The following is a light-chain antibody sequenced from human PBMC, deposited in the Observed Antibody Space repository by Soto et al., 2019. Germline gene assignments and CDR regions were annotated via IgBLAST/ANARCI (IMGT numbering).Light chain of an antibody. CDR1: QNINAW. CDR3: QHCSLYSPGK. J-gene: IGKJ1*01. CDR2: DAS. V-gene: IGKV1-5*01. Sequence: DIHMTQSPSSLSVSVGDRVTITCRTSQNINAWLAWYQQRPGQAHKLLIYDASTVQSGVPSRFSGSGSGTEFTLTISSLQPADSATYYCQHCSLYSPGKFCQETKVEIK.